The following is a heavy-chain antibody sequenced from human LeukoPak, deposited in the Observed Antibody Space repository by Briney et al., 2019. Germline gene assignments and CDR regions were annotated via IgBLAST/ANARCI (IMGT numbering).Heavy chain of an antibody. CDR2: ISISSSYI. J-gene: IGHJ3*02. V-gene: IGHV3-21*01. CDR1: GFTFSSYS. Sequence: GGSLRLSCAASGFTFSSYSMNWVRQAPGKGLEWVSSISISSSYIYYADSVKGRFTISRDNAKNSLYLQMNSLRAEDTAVYYCARGYSSSWTWVDPVNDAFDIWGQGTMVTVSS. D-gene: IGHD6-13*01. CDR3: ARGYSSSWTWVDPVNDAFDI.